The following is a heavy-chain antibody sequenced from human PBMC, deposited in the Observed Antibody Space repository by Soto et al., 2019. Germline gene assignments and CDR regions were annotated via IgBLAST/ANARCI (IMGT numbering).Heavy chain of an antibody. CDR3: SRASAVAGGSSNSLPNDY. CDR1: GYTFTDYY. Sequence: GASVKVSCKASGYTFTDYYMHWVRQAPGQGLEWMGWINPTSGGTSYAQNFQGRVTMTRDTSISTAYMELRRLSSDYTAVYYCSRASAVAGGSSNSLPNDYWGQGTLVTVSS. V-gene: IGHV1-2*02. D-gene: IGHD6-19*01. CDR2: INPTSGGT. J-gene: IGHJ4*02.